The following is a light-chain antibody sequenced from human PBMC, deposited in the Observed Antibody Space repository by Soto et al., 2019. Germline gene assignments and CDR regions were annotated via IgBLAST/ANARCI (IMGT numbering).Light chain of an antibody. Sequence: EIVLTQSPATLSLSPGNRATLSCRASQSVSSSLAWYQHQPGQAPRLLIYDASNRAPGIPARFSGSGPGTHFTLTISSLEPEDFAVYYCQHRGNWPSVTFGGGTKLQIK. CDR1: QSVSSS. CDR2: DAS. V-gene: IGKV3-11*01. CDR3: QHRGNWPSVT. J-gene: IGKJ4*01.